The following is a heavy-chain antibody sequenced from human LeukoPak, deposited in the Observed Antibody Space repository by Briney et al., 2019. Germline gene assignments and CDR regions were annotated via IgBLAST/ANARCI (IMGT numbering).Heavy chain of an antibody. CDR2: INHSGST. D-gene: IGHD5-18*01. V-gene: IGHV4-61*08. CDR1: GGSVSSSGYY. CDR3: ARGHVDTAMNDAFDI. Sequence: PSETLSLTCTVSGGSVSSSGYYWAWIRQPPGKGLEWIGEINHSGSTNYNPSLKSRVTISVDTSKNQFSLKLSSVTAADTAVYYCARGHVDTAMNDAFDIWGQGTMVTVSS. J-gene: IGHJ3*02.